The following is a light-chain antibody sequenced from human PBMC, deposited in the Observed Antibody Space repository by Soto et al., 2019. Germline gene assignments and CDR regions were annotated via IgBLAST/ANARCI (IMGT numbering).Light chain of an antibody. Sequence: QSALTQPASVSGSPGQSITISCTGTSSDVGSYNLVSWYQQLPGKAPKLMIYEGSKRPSGVSNRFSGSKSGNTASLTISGLPAEDEADYYCCSYAGSSTYVFGTGTKVTVL. CDR3: CSYAGSSTYV. J-gene: IGLJ1*01. CDR2: EGS. CDR1: SSDVGSYNL. V-gene: IGLV2-23*01.